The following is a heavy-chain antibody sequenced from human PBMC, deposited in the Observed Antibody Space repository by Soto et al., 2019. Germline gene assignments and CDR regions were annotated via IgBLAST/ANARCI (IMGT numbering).Heavy chain of an antibody. CDR3: AKTIEMATIRPFDY. J-gene: IGHJ4*02. CDR2: LSSGGSTT. V-gene: IGHV3-23*01. D-gene: IGHD5-12*01. CDR1: GFTFYSYA. Sequence: PGGSLRLSCAASGFTFYSYAMTWVRQAPGKGLEWVSALSSGGSTTYYADSVKGRFTISRHNSKNTLYLQMNSLRAEDTAVYYCAKTIEMATIRPFDYWGQGTVVTVSS.